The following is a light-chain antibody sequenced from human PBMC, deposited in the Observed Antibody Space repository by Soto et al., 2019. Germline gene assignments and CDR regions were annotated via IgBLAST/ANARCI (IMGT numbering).Light chain of an antibody. CDR1: QSISTW. J-gene: IGKJ1*01. CDR3: QQYGSSGT. Sequence: DILMTQSPSTLSSSLGDRVTITCRASQSISTWLAWYQQKPGKAPKLLIYATSTLQSGVPARFIVSGSGTEFTLTISRLEPEDFAVDDCQQYGSSGTFCQGTKVDIK. CDR2: ATS. V-gene: IGKV1-5*01.